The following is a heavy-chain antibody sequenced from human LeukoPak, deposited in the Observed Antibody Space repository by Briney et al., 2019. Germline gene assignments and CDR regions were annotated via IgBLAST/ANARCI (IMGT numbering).Heavy chain of an antibody. Sequence: GGSLRLSCAASGFTFSNAWTSWVRQAPGKGLEWVGRIKSKTDGGTTDYAAPVKGRFTISRDDSKNTLYLQMNSLKTEDTAVYYCTTATGGGGFDYWGQGTLVTVSS. J-gene: IGHJ4*02. CDR3: TTATGGGGFDY. V-gene: IGHV3-15*01. CDR2: IKSKTDGGTT. CDR1: GFTFSNAW. D-gene: IGHD4-11*01.